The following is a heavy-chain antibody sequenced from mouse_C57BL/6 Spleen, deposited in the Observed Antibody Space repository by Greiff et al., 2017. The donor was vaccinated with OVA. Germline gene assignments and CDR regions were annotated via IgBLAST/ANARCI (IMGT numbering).Heavy chain of an antibody. V-gene: IGHV1-64*01. Sequence: VQLQQPGAELVKPGASVKLSCKASGYTFTSYWMHWVKQRPGQGLEWIGMIHPNSGSTNYNEKFKSKATLTVDKSSSTAYMQLSSLTSGDSAVYYCARTAQAYYFDYWGQGTTLTVSS. D-gene: IGHD3-2*02. CDR1: GYTFTSYW. J-gene: IGHJ2*01. CDR2: IHPNSGST. CDR3: ARTAQAYYFDY.